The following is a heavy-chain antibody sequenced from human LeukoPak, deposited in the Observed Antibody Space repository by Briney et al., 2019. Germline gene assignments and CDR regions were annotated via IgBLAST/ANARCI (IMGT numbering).Heavy chain of an antibody. Sequence: PSETLSLTCAVYGGSFSGYYWSWIRQPPGKGLEWIGEINHSGSTNYNPSLKSRVTISVDTSKNQFSLKLSSVTAADTAVYYCASRSSSRSGWYYWGQGTLVTVSS. V-gene: IGHV4-34*01. D-gene: IGHD6-19*01. CDR2: INHSGST. J-gene: IGHJ4*02. CDR3: ASRSSSRSGWYY. CDR1: GGSFSGYY.